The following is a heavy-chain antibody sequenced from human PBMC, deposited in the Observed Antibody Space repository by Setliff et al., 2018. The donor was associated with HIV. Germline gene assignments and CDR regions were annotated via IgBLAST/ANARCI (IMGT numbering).Heavy chain of an antibody. CDR1: GGSITSYY. V-gene: IGHV4-59*08. CDR3: ARHNTGYSYGYDYYYYYMDV. Sequence: SETLSLTCTVSGGSITSYYWSWIRQPPGKGLEWIGYIFYSGSTYYSPSLKSRLTISVDTSKNQFSLKLSSVTAADTAVYYCARHNTGYSYGYDYYYYYMDVWGKGTTVTVSS. D-gene: IGHD5-18*01. CDR2: IFYSGST. J-gene: IGHJ6*03.